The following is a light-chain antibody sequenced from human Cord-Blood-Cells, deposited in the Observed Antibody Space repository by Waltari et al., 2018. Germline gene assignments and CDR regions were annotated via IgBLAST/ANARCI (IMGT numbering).Light chain of an antibody. J-gene: IGKJ5*01. CDR1: QSLLHSNGYNY. CDR2: LGS. CDR3: MQALQTPIT. V-gene: IGKV2-28*01. Sequence: DIVMTQSPLSLPVTPGEPASISCRSSQSLLHSNGYNYLDWYLQKPGQSPQLLIYLGSNRGSGVPDRFSGRGSGTDSTLKISRVEAEDVGVYYCMQALQTPITFGQGTRLEIK.